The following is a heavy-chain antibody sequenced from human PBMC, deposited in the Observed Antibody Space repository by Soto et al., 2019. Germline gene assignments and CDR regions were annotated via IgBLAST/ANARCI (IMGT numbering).Heavy chain of an antibody. V-gene: IGHV3-23*01. CDR3: AKDSYRVTIFGVEDY. Sequence: EVQLLESGGGLVQPGGSLRLSCAASGFTFSSYAMSWVRQAPGKGLEWVSAISGSGGSTYYADSVKGRFTISRDNSKNTLDLQMNSRRAEDTAVYYCAKDSYRVTIFGVEDYWGQGTLVTVSS. D-gene: IGHD3-3*01. CDR1: GFTFSSYA. CDR2: ISGSGGST. J-gene: IGHJ4*02.